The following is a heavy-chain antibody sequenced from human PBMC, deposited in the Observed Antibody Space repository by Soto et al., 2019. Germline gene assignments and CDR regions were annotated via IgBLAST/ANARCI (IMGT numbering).Heavy chain of an antibody. D-gene: IGHD2-21*01. J-gene: IGHJ4*02. CDR2: INPSNEIT. CDR1: GYTFSAYY. CDR3: MRGGWCDSPNDY. Sequence: GSSVKVSCKTSGYTFSAYYVHWARRAPGRGFQWLGWINPSNEITTFSEFFQGRITMTRDTSTNTVHMESNRLTSDDTAVYYCMRGGWCDSPNDYWGQRSQVTFSS. V-gene: IGHV1-2*02.